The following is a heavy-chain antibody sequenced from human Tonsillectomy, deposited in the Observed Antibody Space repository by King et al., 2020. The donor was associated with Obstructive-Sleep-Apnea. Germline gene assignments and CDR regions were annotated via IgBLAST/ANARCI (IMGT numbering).Heavy chain of an antibody. D-gene: IGHD3-10*02. CDR2: INHSGST. Sequence: QVQLQQWGAGLLKPSETLSLTCAVNGGSFSGYFWNWIRQPPGEGLEWIGDINHSGSTNYNPSLKSRVAMSVDTSKHQFSLKLRSVTASDTAVYFCARGLYIRGDLRFLDYWGQGTLVTVSS. V-gene: IGHV4-34*01. CDR1: GGSFSGYF. J-gene: IGHJ4*02. CDR3: ARGLYIRGDLRFLDY.